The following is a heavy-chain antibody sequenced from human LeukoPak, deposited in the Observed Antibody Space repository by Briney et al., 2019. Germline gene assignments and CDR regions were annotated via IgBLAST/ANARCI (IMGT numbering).Heavy chain of an antibody. CDR3: ARSTVSGTEFDY. CDR2: VYHTGGT. CDR1: GFTFSNAW. V-gene: IGHV4-38-2*01. D-gene: IGHD6-19*01. Sequence: GSLRLSCAASGFTFSNAWMSWVRQPPGKGLEWIGSVYHTGGTYYNPSLKSRVTISVGTSRNQFSLRLSSVTAADTAVYYCARSTVSGTEFDYWGQGTLVTVSS. J-gene: IGHJ4*02.